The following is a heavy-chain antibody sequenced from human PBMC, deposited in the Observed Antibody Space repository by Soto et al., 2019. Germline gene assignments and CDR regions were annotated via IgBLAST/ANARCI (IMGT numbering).Heavy chain of an antibody. Sequence: SETLSRTCTVSGGSISSYYWSLIRQPPGKGLECIGYIYYSGSTDYNPSLKSRVTISVDTSKNQFSLKLSSVTAAYTAVYYCARDLEPVEGSVYYRRYYGMDVWGQGTTVT. CDR1: GGSISSYY. V-gene: IGHV4-59*01. CDR3: ARDLEPVEGSVYYRRYYGMDV. D-gene: IGHD3-22*01. J-gene: IGHJ6*02. CDR2: IYYSGST.